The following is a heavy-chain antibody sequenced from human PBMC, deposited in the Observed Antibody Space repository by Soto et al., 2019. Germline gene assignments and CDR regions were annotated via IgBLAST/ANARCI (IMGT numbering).Heavy chain of an antibody. J-gene: IGHJ4*02. CDR3: VSVRRPSWNGGGDY. CDR1: GGSITNYY. D-gene: IGHD1-1*01. V-gene: IGHV4-59*01. Sequence: SETLSLTCTVSGGSITNYYWSWIRQPAGQGLQFIGYIYYTGSTNYNPSLKSRVTISVDTSKNQFSLKLSSVTAADTAVYYCVSVRRPSWNGGGDYWGQGTPVTGS. CDR2: IYYTGST.